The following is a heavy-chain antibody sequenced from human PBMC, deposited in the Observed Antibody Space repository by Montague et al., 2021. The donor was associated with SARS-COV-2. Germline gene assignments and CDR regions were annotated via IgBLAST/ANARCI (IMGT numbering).Heavy chain of an antibody. D-gene: IGHD1-14*01. J-gene: IGHJ3*02. Sequence: SETLSLTCTVSGASVGSSDWGWIRQSPGKGLEWVGYFSSVWSTDYNPTLKSRATISRDTSKNQVSLKVKSVTVADTAVYYCARETMTADSFDIWGQGTMVTVSS. CDR2: FSSVWST. CDR1: GASVGSSD. CDR3: ARETMTADSFDI. V-gene: IGHV4-59*02.